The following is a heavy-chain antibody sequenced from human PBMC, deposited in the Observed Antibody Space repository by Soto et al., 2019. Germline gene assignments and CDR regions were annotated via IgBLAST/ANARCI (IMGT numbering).Heavy chain of an antibody. CDR1: GGTFSSYA. Sequence: ASVKVSCKASGGTFSSYAISWVRQAPGQGLEWMGGIIPIFGTANYAQEFQGRVTITADESTSTAYMELSSLRSEDTAVYYCARDYYDSSGEGDYWGQGTLVTVSS. J-gene: IGHJ4*02. CDR2: IIPIFGTA. D-gene: IGHD3-22*01. V-gene: IGHV1-69*13. CDR3: ARDYYDSSGEGDY.